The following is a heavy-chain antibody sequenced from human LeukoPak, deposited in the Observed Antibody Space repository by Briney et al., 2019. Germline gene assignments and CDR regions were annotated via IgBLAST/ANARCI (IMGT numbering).Heavy chain of an antibody. Sequence: PSETLSLTCTVSGYSISSGYYWGWIRQPPGKGLEWIGSIYHSGSTYYNPSLKSRVIMSVETSKNQFSLKLSSVTAADTAVYYCAREGSAFDIWGQGTMVTVSS. J-gene: IGHJ3*02. CDR3: AREGSAFDI. CDR2: IYHSGST. V-gene: IGHV4-38-2*02. CDR1: GYSISSGYY.